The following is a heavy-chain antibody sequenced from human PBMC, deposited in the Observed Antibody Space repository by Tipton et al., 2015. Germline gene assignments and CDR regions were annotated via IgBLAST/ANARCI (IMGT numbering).Heavy chain of an antibody. V-gene: IGHV4-39*07. Sequence: GLVKPSETLSLICSVSGGAIDISGFYWGWIRQPPGKGLEWIGQIYYTGSTYFNPSLKSRVTISVDTSKNQFSLNLSSVTAADTAVYYCTRDFPPPRWTPAPHSYYGMDVWGQGTTVSVSS. CDR3: TRDFPPPRWTPAPHSYYGMDV. D-gene: IGHD2-15*01. CDR1: GGAIDISGFY. J-gene: IGHJ6*02. CDR2: IYYTGST.